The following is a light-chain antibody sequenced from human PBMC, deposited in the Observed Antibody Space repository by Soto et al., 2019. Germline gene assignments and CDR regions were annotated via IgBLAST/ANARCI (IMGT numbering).Light chain of an antibody. J-gene: IGKJ4*01. Sequence: EIVMTQSPATLSVSPGERATLSCRAGQSVSSNLAWYQQKPGQAPRLLIYGASTRATGIPARFSGSGSGTEFTLTISSLQSEDFAVYYCQQYNNWPPSFGGGTKVDIK. CDR1: QSVSSN. CDR2: GAS. CDR3: QQYNNWPPS. V-gene: IGKV3-15*01.